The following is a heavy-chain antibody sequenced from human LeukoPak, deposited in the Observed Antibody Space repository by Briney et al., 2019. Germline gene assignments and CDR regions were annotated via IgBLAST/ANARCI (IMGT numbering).Heavy chain of an antibody. CDR2: IYSGGDT. J-gene: IGHJ3*02. Sequence: GGSLRLSCAAFGLTVSSNFMTWVRQAPGKGLEWVSVIYSGGDTYYTDSVKGRFTISRDNSKNTLYLQMSSLRAEDTAVYYCARTICLDGYSHAFDIWGQGTMVTVSS. D-gene: IGHD5-24*01. CDR3: ARTICLDGYSHAFDI. CDR1: GLTVSSNF. V-gene: IGHV3-53*01.